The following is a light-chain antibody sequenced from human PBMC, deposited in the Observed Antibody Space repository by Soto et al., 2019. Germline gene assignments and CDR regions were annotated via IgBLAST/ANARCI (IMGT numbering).Light chain of an antibody. CDR2: AAS. Sequence: EIVLTQSPGTLSLSPGERATLSCRASQSVSSSFLAWYQQRPGQAPRLLIYAASNTAPGIPDRFSGSGSGTDFTLTISDVQPEDFALYYCHQRQSWPRTFGQGTKVDI. CDR3: HQRQSWPRT. CDR1: QSVSSSF. J-gene: IGKJ1*01. V-gene: IGKV3D-20*02.